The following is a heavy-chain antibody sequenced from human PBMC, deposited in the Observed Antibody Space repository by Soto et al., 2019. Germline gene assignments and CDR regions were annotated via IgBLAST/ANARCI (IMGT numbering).Heavy chain of an antibody. J-gene: IGHJ3*02. CDR2: IYYVGST. CDR1: GGSISSGYYY. Sequence: PSETLSLTCTVSGGSISSGYYYWSWIRQPPGKGLEWIGYIYYVGSTYYNPSLKSRVTISVDASKNQFSLKLSSVTAADTAVYYCARSFDAFDICGQGTMVTVSS. CDR3: ARSFDAFDI. V-gene: IGHV4-30-4*01.